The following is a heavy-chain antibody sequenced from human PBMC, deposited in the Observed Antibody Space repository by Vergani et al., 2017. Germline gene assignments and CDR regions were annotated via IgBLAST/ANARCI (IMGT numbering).Heavy chain of an antibody. CDR1: GGTFSSYA. CDR2: IIPIFGTA. V-gene: IGHV1-69*01. CDR3: ASLDSVVVPAAIGYYYMDV. J-gene: IGHJ6*03. Sequence: QVQLVQSGAEVKKPGSSVKVSCKASGGTFSSYAISWVRQAPGKGLEWMGGIIPIFGTANYAQKFQGRVTITADESTSTAYMELSSLRSEDTAVYYCASLDSVVVPAAIGYYYMDVWGKGTTVTVSS. D-gene: IGHD2-2*02.